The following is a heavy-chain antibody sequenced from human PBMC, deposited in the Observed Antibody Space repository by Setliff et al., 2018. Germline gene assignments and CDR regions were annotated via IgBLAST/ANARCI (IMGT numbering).Heavy chain of an antibody. CDR3: ARDAWFGIV. D-gene: IGHD3-10*01. CDR1: GGSISSSSYY. CDR2: IYYSGST. V-gene: IGHV4-39*07. Sequence: PSETLSLTCTVSGGSISSSSYYWGWIRQPPGKGLEWIGSIYYSGSTYYNPSLKSRVTISVDTSKNQFSLKLSSVTAADTAVYYCARDAWFGIVWGLGTLVTVSS. J-gene: IGHJ4*02.